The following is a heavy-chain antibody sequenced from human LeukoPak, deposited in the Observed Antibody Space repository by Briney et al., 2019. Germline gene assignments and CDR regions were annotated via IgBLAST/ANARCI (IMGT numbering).Heavy chain of an antibody. V-gene: IGHV3-74*01. CDR1: GFTFSRFW. CDR2: ISSDGSGT. CDR3: ATYDY. J-gene: IGHJ4*02. Sequence: GGSLRLSCAASGFTFSRFWIYWVRQAPGKGLVWVSRISSDGSGTAYADSVKGRFTISRDNANNTLYLQMNSLRAEGTAVYYCATYDYWGQGTLVTVSS.